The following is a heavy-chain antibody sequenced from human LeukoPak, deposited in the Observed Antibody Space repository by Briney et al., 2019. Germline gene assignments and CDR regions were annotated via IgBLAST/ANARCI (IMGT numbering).Heavy chain of an antibody. CDR3: ARGPSGGDAFDI. CDR1: GFTFSSYS. Sequence: PGGSLRLSCAASGFTFSSYSMNWVRRAPGKGLEWVSYISSGSSTIYYADSVKGRFTISRDNAKNSLYLQMNSLRAEDTAVYYCARGPSGGDAFDIWGQGTMVTVSS. J-gene: IGHJ3*02. CDR2: ISSGSSTI. V-gene: IGHV3-48*01. D-gene: IGHD6-25*01.